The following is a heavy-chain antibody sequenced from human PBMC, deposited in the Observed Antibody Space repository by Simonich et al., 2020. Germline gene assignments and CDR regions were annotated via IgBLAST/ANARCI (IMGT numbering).Heavy chain of an antibody. CDR3: RGYCSNTSCYDY. Sequence: QVQLQESGPGLVKPSETLSLTCAVSGYSISSGYYWGWIRQPPGKGLEWIGSIYHSGSAYYNPSLKSRGTISVDTSKNQFSLKLSSVTAADTAVYYCRGYCSNTSCYDYWGQGTLVTVSS. J-gene: IGHJ4*02. V-gene: IGHV4-38-2*01. CDR2: IYHSGSA. CDR1: GYSISSGYY. D-gene: IGHD2-2*01.